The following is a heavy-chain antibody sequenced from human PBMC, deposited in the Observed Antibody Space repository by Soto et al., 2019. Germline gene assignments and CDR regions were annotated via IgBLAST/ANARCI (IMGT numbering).Heavy chain of an antibody. Sequence: ASVKVSCKACGGTFSSYAISWVRQAPGQGLEWMGGIIPIFGTANYAQKFQGRVTITADESTSTAYMELSSLRSKDTAVYYCARDTAYCGGDCYSVRGGWFDPWGQGTLVTVSS. V-gene: IGHV1-69*13. J-gene: IGHJ5*02. CDR1: GGTFSSYA. D-gene: IGHD2-21*02. CDR3: ARDTAYCGGDCYSVRGGWFDP. CDR2: IIPIFGTA.